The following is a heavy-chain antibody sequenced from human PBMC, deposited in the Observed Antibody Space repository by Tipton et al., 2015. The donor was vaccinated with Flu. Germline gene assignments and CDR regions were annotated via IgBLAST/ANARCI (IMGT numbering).Heavy chain of an antibody. CDR2: LYHSGST. D-gene: IGHD2-2*01. V-gene: IGHV4-4*02. CDR3: ARFLVEPGAIGRYALVP. J-gene: IGHJ6*02. CDR1: GGSVSSSNW. Sequence: TLSLTCAVSGGSVSSSNWWSWVRQPPGKGLEWIGELYHSGSTNYHPSLKSRLTISVDKPNNQLSLRLRSVTAADTAIYYCARFLVEPGAIGRYALVPWGQGPTVLVSS.